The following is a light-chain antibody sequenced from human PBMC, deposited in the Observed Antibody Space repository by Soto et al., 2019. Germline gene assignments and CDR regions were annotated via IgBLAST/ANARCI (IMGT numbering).Light chain of an antibody. CDR3: QQSYITPHT. Sequence: DLQMTQSPSSLSASVGDTVTITCRASQSISVHLNWYQQKPGKVPKHLIYAASNLQSAVASSFSGSGSETDFALTISSLQPEDFATYYCQQSYITPHTFGQGTKLQIK. CDR1: QSISVH. V-gene: IGKV1-39*01. CDR2: AAS. J-gene: IGKJ2*01.